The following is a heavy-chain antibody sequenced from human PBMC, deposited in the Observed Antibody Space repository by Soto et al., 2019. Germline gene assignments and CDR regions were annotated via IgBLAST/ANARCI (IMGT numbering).Heavy chain of an antibody. CDR1: GFTFSSYA. V-gene: IGHV3-23*01. J-gene: IGHJ1*01. CDR3: ARSPLVDTAMGDFQH. D-gene: IGHD5-18*01. Sequence: EVQLLESGGGLVQPGGSLRLSCAASGFTFSSYAMSWVRQAPGKGLEWVSAISGSGGSTYYADSVKGRFTISRDNSKNTLYLQMNSLRAEDTAVYYCARSPLVDTAMGDFQHWGQGTLVTVSS. CDR2: ISGSGGST.